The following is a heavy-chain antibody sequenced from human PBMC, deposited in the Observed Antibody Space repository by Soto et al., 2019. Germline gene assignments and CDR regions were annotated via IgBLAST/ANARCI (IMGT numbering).Heavy chain of an antibody. D-gene: IGHD4-17*01. J-gene: IGHJ4*02. CDR2: IYYSGST. Sequence: PSDTLSLTSTLHSFSIISSTYYWVLICQPSGKGLEWIGSIYYSGSTFYNPSLKSRVTISVDTSKNQFSLKLSSVTAADTAVYYCATFYGDYVSYWGQGTLVTVS. V-gene: IGHV4-39*01. CDR3: ATFYGDYVSY. CDR1: SFSIISSTYY.